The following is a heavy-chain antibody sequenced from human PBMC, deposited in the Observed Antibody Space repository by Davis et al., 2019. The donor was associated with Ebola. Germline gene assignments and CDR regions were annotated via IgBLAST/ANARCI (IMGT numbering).Heavy chain of an antibody. Sequence: ASVKVSCKAFGYTFTSYDINWVRQATGQGLEWMGWMNPNSGNTGYAPKFQGRVTMTRDTSTSTVYMELSSLRSEDTAVYYCAREGGWLQFPAYYYYMDVWGKGTTVTVSS. CDR3: AREGGWLQFPAYYYYMDV. J-gene: IGHJ6*03. CDR1: GYTFTSYD. CDR2: MNPNSGNT. V-gene: IGHV1-8*01. D-gene: IGHD5-24*01.